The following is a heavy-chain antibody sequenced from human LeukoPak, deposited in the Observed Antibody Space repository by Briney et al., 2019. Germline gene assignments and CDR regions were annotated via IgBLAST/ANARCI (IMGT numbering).Heavy chain of an antibody. V-gene: IGHV4-38-2*02. J-gene: IGHJ4*01. CDR1: GYSISSGYY. Sequence: PSETLSLTCTVSGYSISSGYYWGWIRQPPGKGLEWIGSIYHSGSTYYNPSLKSRVTISVDTSKNQFSLKLSSVTAADTAVYYCARDQDYDFWSGYYYYFDYWGHGTLVTVSS. CDR3: ARDQDYDFWSGYYYYFDY. D-gene: IGHD3-3*01. CDR2: IYHSGST.